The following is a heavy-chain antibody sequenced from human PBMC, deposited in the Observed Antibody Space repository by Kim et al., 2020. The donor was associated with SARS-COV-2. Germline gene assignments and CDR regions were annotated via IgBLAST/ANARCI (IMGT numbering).Heavy chain of an antibody. V-gene: IGHV3-23*01. CDR1: GFTFSSYA. D-gene: IGHD2-2*01. CDR2: ISGSGGST. J-gene: IGHJ6*02. Sequence: GGSLRLSCAASGFTFSSYAMSWVRQAPGKGLEWVSAISGSGGSTYYADSVKGRFTISRDNSKNTLYLQMNSLRAEDTAVYYCAKSSPLSRSGFYCSSASCNSYGGMDVWGQGTTVTVSS. CDR3: AKSSPLSRSGFYCSSASCNSYGGMDV.